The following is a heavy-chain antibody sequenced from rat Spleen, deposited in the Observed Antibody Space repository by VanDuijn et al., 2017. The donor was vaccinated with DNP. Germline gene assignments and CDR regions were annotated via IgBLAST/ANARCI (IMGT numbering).Heavy chain of an antibody. CDR3: ARGVSSYYGYNSYWYFDF. CDR1: GYSITSNY. Sequence: EVQLQESGSGLVKPSQSLSLTCSVTGYSITSNYWGWIRKFPGNKLEYIGHINYSGSTGYNPSLKSRISITRDTSKNQFFLQLNSVTTEDTATYYCARGVSSYYGYNSYWYFDFWGPGTMVTVSS. D-gene: IGHD1-9*01. CDR2: INYSGST. V-gene: IGHV3-1*01. J-gene: IGHJ1*01.